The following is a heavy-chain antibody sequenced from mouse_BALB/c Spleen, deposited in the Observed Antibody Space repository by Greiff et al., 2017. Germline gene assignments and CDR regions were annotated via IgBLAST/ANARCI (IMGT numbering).Heavy chain of an antibody. J-gene: IGHJ4*01. Sequence: EVQVVESGGGLVKPGGSLKLSCAASGFTFSSYAMSWVRQTPEKRLEWVASISSGGSTYYPDSVKGRFTISRDNARNILYLQMSSLRSEDTAMYYCARLITYYAMDYWGQGTSVTVSS. CDR2: ISSGGST. CDR1: GFTFSSYA. CDR3: ARLITYYAMDY. V-gene: IGHV5-6-5*01. D-gene: IGHD2-4*01.